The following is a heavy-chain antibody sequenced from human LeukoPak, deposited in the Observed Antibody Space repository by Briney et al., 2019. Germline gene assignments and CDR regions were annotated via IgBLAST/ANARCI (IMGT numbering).Heavy chain of an antibody. CDR1: GFTFSSYE. CDR2: ISSSGSTI. CDR3: ARVGSGYYGSGSYYKR. D-gene: IGHD3-10*01. Sequence: GGSLRLSCAASGFTFSSYEMNWVRQAPGKGLEWVSYISSSGSTIYYADSVKGRFTISRDNAKNSLYLQMNSLRAEDTAVYYCARVGSGYYGSGSYYKRWGQGTLVTVSS. V-gene: IGHV3-48*03. J-gene: IGHJ4*02.